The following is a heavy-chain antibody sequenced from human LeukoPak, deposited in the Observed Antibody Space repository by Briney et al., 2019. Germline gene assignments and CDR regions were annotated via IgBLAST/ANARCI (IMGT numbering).Heavy chain of an antibody. CDR2: IYYSGRT. Sequence: PSETLSLTCSVSGGSISSYYWSWIRQPPGKGLEWIGYIYYSGRTNYNPSLKSRVTISVDTSKNQFSLTLSSVTAADTAVYYCARTHYDTYGFDIWGQGTMVTVSS. CDR3: ARTHYDTYGFDI. J-gene: IGHJ3*02. V-gene: IGHV4-59*01. CDR1: GGSISSYY. D-gene: IGHD3-22*01.